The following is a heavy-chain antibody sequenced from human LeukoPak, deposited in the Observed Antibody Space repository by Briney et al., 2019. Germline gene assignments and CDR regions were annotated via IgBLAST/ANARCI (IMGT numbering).Heavy chain of an antibody. V-gene: IGHV4-38-2*02. CDR2: IYHNGIT. D-gene: IGHD4-17*01. CDR3: ARLDYGDYYYYMDV. CDR1: RYSISSAYY. J-gene: IGHJ6*03. Sequence: SETLSLTCTVSRYSISSAYYWGWLRQPPGKGLEWIGSIYHNGITYYNPSLKSRVTISVDTSKNQFSLKLSSVTAADTAVYYCARLDYGDYYYYMDVWGKGTTVTVSS.